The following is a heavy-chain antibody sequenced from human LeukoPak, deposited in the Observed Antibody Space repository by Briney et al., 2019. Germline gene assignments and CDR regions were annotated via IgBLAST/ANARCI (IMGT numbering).Heavy chain of an antibody. D-gene: IGHD2-21*02. V-gene: IGHV1-18*01. J-gene: IGHJ4*02. CDR1: GYTFTSYG. Sequence: ASVKVSCKASGYTFTSYGISWVRQAPGQGLEWMGWISAYNGNTNYAQKLQGRVTMTTDTSTSTAYMELRSLRSDDTAVYYCARPDTYCGGDCYPDYWGQGTLVTVSS. CDR2: ISAYNGNT. CDR3: ARPDTYCGGDCYPDY.